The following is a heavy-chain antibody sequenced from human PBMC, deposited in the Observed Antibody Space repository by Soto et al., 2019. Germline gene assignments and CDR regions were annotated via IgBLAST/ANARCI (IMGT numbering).Heavy chain of an antibody. CDR2: INAGNGNT. Sequence: QVQLVQSGAEVKKPGASVKVSCEASGYTFTSYAMHWVRQAPGQRLEWMGWINAGNGNTIYSQKFQGRVTITRDTSASTAYMELSSLRSEDTALYYCARGTCSGGSCYSFHFDYWGQGTLVTVSS. D-gene: IGHD2-15*01. CDR3: ARGTCSGGSCYSFHFDY. V-gene: IGHV1-3*01. CDR1: GYTFTSYA. J-gene: IGHJ4*02.